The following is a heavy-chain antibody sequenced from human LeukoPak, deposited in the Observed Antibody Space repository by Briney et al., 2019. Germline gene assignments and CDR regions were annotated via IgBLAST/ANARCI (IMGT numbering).Heavy chain of an antibody. CDR3: ARSPLLISSSWYFGGSYFDY. CDR1: GGSFSGYY. V-gene: IGHV4-34*01. Sequence: SETLSLTCAVYGGSFSGYYWSWIRQPPGKGLEWIGEINHSGSTNYNPSLKSRVTIPVDTSKNQFSLKLSSVTAADTAVYYCARSPLLISSSWYFGGSYFDYWGQGTLVTVSS. CDR2: INHSGST. D-gene: IGHD6-13*01. J-gene: IGHJ4*02.